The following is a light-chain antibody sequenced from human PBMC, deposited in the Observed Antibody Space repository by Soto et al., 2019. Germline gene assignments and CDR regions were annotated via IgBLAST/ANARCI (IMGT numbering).Light chain of an antibody. Sequence: QSVLSQPPSASGSPGQSVTISCTGTSSDVGGYNYASWYQQHPGKAPKLMIYEVSKRPSGVPDRFSGSKSGNTASLTVSGLQAEDDSDYYCSSYAGSNNVVFGGGTKVTVL. J-gene: IGLJ2*01. CDR3: SSYAGSNNVV. CDR2: EVS. CDR1: SSDVGGYNY. V-gene: IGLV2-8*01.